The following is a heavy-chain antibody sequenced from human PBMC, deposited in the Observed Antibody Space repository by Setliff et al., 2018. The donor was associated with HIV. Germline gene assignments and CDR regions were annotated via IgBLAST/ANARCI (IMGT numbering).Heavy chain of an antibody. CDR3: ERGGQSSGYAIEY. CDR2: IYTDGTI. V-gene: IGHV4-61*09. CDR1: GGSISSGNYY. D-gene: IGHD5-12*01. J-gene: IGHJ4*02. Sequence: PSETLSLTCSASGGSISSGNYYWGWTRQPAGKGLEWIGHIYTDGTIKYNPSLKSRLTISLDTSKNQFSLKLNSVTAADTAVYYCERGGQSSGYAIEYWGQGTLVTVSS.